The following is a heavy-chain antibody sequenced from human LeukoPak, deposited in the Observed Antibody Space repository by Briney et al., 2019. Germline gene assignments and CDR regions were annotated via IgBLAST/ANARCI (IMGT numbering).Heavy chain of an antibody. Sequence: GRSLRLSCAASGFTFDDYAMHWVRQAPGKGLEWVSGISWNSGSIGYADSVKGRFTISRDNAKNSLYLQMNSLRAEDTAVYYCAREGGEWELLRTFDYWGQGTLVTVSS. J-gene: IGHJ4*02. CDR3: AREGGEWELLRTFDY. CDR2: ISWNSGSI. D-gene: IGHD1-26*01. CDR1: GFTFDDYA. V-gene: IGHV3-9*01.